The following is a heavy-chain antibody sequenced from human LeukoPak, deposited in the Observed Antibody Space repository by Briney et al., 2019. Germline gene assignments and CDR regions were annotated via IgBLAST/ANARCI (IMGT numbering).Heavy chain of an antibody. D-gene: IGHD3-22*01. CDR3: ARIKDSDYYDSSGYYPKGFDP. V-gene: IGHV1-58*01. CDR1: GFTFTSSA. CDR2: IVVGSGNT. Sequence: ASVKVSCKASGFTFTSSAVQWVRQARGQRLEWIGWIVVGSGNTNYAQKFQGRVTITADESTSTAYMELSSLRSEDTAVYYCARIKDSDYYDSSGYYPKGFDPWGQGTLVTVSS. J-gene: IGHJ5*02.